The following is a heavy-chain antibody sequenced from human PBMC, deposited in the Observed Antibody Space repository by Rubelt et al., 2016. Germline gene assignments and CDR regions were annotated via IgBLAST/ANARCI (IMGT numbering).Heavy chain of an antibody. CDR3: ASDRGIQRGYSGYDLDY. Sequence: AASGFTLSDRYMDWVRQAPGMGLEWVGRTRNKANSYTSEYAASVKGRFTISRDDSKNSLYLQMNSLKTEDTAIYYCASDRGIQRGYSGYDLDYWGQGTRVTVSS. D-gene: IGHD5-12*01. V-gene: IGHV3-72*01. J-gene: IGHJ4*02. CDR1: GFTLSDRY. CDR2: TRNKANSYTS.